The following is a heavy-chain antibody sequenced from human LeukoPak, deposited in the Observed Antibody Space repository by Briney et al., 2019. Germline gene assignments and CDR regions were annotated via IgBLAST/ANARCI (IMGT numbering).Heavy chain of an antibody. CDR2: IIWNPGSV. CDR3: AKHGGSGWTAHYSYGLDV. CDR1: GFTFDDYA. D-gene: IGHD6-19*01. V-gene: IGHV3-9*01. Sequence: AGGSLRLSCAASGFTFDDYAMHWVRQAPGKGLEWVSGIIWNPGSVGYADSVKGRFTISRDNAKNSLYLQMNSLRVEDTAFYYCAKHGGSGWTAHYSYGLDVWGQGTTVTVSS. J-gene: IGHJ6*02.